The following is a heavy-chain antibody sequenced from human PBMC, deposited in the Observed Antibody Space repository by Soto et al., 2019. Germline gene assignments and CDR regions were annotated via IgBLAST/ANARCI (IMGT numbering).Heavy chain of an antibody. V-gene: IGHV1-24*01. CDR1: GYTLTELS. J-gene: IGHJ3*02. CDR2: FDPEDGET. Sequence: ASVKVSCKVSGYTLTELSMHWVRQAPGKGPEWMGGFDPEDGETIYAQKFQGRVTMTEDTSTDTAYMELSSLRSEDTAVYYCATDCSSTSCPHLYAFDIWGQGTMVTVSS. CDR3: ATDCSSTSCPHLYAFDI. D-gene: IGHD2-2*01.